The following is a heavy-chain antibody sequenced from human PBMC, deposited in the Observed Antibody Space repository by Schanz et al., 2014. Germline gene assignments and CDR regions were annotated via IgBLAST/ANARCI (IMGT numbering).Heavy chain of an antibody. CDR2: INHGGST. V-gene: IGHV4-34*01. J-gene: IGHJ4*02. Sequence: QVQLQQWGAGLLKPSETLSLTCAVYGGSFSGYYWSWIRQPPGKGLEWIAEINHGGSTNYNPSLKSRVTISVATSKNLFSLRLRSVTAAVTAVYCCARATRRTRVVPLCFDSWGQGTLVTVSS. CDR3: ARATRRTRVVPLCFDS. CDR1: GGSFSGYY. D-gene: IGHD2-2*01.